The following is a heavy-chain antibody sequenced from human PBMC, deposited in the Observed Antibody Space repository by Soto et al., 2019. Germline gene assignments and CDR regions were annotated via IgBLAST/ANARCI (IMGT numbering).Heavy chain of an antibody. Sequence: GGSRRLSCAASGFTFSSYSMNWVRQAPGKGLEWVSSISSSSSYIYYADSVKGRFTISRDNAKNSLYLQMNSLRDEATAVYYCASAYCSGGSCYSGWDYYGMDVWGQGTTVTVSS. CDR2: ISSSSSYI. V-gene: IGHV3-21*01. D-gene: IGHD2-15*01. J-gene: IGHJ6*02. CDR3: ASAYCSGGSCYSGWDYYGMDV. CDR1: GFTFSSYS.